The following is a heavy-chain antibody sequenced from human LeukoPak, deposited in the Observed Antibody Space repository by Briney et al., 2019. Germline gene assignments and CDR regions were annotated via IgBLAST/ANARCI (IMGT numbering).Heavy chain of an antibody. J-gene: IGHJ4*02. CDR2: ISAYNGNT. CDR1: GYTFTSYG. D-gene: IGHD1-26*01. CDR3: ARGAGTSGSFDX. V-gene: IGHV1-18*01. Sequence: ASVKVSCKASGYTFTSYGISWVRQAPGQGLEWMGWISAYNGNTNYAQKLQGRVTMTRDMSTGTVYMELSSLRSEDTAVYYCARGAGTSGSFDXWGQGTLVTVXS.